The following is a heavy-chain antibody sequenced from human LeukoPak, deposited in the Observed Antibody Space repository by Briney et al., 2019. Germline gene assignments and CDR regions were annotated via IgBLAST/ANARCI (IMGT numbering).Heavy chain of an antibody. CDR2: INQSGSI. Sequence: SETLSLTCAVYGGSFSGYYWSWIRQPPGKGLEWIGEINQSGSINNNPSLKSRVTISVDTSKNQFSLKLSSVTAADTAVYYCARVGSSWLPYYMDVWGKGTTVTVSS. CDR1: GGSFSGYY. CDR3: ARVGSSWLPYYMDV. D-gene: IGHD6-13*01. V-gene: IGHV4-34*01. J-gene: IGHJ6*03.